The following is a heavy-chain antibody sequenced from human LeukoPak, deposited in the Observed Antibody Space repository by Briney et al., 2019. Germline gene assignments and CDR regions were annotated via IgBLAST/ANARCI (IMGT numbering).Heavy chain of an antibody. CDR1: GYTFTGYY. Sequence: ASVKVSCKTSGYTFTGYYMQWVRQAPGQGLEWMGWINPNSGGTGCAQKFRGRVIMTRDTSISTVYMELSRLRSDDTAVYYCARDPGLYGSYYFDYWGQGTLVTVSS. V-gene: IGHV1-2*02. J-gene: IGHJ4*02. D-gene: IGHD3-10*01. CDR2: INPNSGGT. CDR3: ARDPGLYGSYYFDY.